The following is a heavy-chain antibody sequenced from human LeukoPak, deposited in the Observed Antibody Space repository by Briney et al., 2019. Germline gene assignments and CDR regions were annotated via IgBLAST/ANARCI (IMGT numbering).Heavy chain of an antibody. CDR1: GGSISSSSYY. D-gene: IGHD7-27*01. J-gene: IGHJ3*02. CDR2: IYYSGST. CDR3: AKTNWGAFDI. V-gene: IGHV4-39*07. Sequence: SETLSLTCTVSGGSISSSSYYWGWIRQPPGKGLEWIGSIYYSGSTYYNPSLKSRVTISVDTSKNQFSLKLSSVTAADTAVYYCAKTNWGAFDIWGQGTMVTVSS.